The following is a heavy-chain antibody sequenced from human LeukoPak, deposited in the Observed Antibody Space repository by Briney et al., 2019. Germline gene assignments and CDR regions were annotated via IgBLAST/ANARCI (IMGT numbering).Heavy chain of an antibody. V-gene: IGHV3-23*01. J-gene: IGHJ4*02. Sequence: PGGSLRLSCAASGFVFSSYAMTWVRQTPGKGLEWVSDTSGGGGSTYYADSVKGRFTISRDNSKDTLYLQLNSLRAEDTAVYYCAKVGTYEILTGYSPHLDYWGQRTLVTVSS. CDR2: TSGGGGST. CDR1: GFVFSSYA. D-gene: IGHD3-9*01. CDR3: AKVGTYEILTGYSPHLDY.